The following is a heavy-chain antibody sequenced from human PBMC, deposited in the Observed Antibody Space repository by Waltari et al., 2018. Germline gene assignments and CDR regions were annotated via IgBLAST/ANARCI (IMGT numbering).Heavy chain of an antibody. Sequence: QVQLVQSGAEVMKPGASVKVSCKASGYTFTSYAMHWVRQAPGQRLEWMGWINAGNGNTKYSQKFQGRVTITRDTSASTAYMELSSLRSEDTAVYYCARDGGRYYGSGMDYYYYGMDVWGQGTTVTVSS. CDR1: GYTFTSYA. CDR3: ARDGGRYYGSGMDYYYYGMDV. D-gene: IGHD3-10*01. CDR2: INAGNGNT. J-gene: IGHJ6*02. V-gene: IGHV1-3*01.